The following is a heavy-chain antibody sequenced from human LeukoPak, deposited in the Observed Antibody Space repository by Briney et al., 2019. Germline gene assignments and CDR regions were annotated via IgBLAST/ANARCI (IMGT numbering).Heavy chain of an antibody. CDR3: AKSSQSGGYYDFWSGYWYY. CDR2: ISYDGSNK. D-gene: IGHD3-3*01. Sequence: GRSLRLSRAASGFTFSSYGMHWVRQAPGKGLEWVAVISYDGSNKYYADSVKGRFTISRDNSKNTLYLQMNSLRAEDTAVYYCAKSSQSGGYYDFWSGYWYYWGQGTLVTVSS. J-gene: IGHJ4*02. CDR1: GFTFSSYG. V-gene: IGHV3-30*18.